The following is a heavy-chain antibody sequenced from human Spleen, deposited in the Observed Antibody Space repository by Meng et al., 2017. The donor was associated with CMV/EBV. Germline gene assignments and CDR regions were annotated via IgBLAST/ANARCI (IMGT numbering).Heavy chain of an antibody. V-gene: IGHV1-2*02. D-gene: IGHD1-26*01. CDR2: INPNSGGT. CDR1: GYTFTGYY. Sequence: HVRVLQSGAEVRKPGASVKVSCKASGYTFTGYYMHWVRQAPGQGLEWMGWINPNSGGTNYAQKFQGRVTMTRDTSISTAYMELSRLRSDDTAVYYCARGGIIGGSTGYWGQGTLVTVSS. CDR3: ARGGIIGGSTGY. J-gene: IGHJ4*02.